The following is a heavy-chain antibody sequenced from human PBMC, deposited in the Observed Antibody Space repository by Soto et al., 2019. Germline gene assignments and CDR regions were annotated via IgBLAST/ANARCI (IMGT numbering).Heavy chain of an antibody. CDR3: ARELTTAAGSGEFYAMDV. J-gene: IGHJ6*02. V-gene: IGHV3-30*04. CDR1: GFTFSSYT. D-gene: IGHD6-13*01. Sequence: PGGSLRLSCAASGFTFSSYTMHWVRQAPGKGLEWVAVITYNGNEYYTDSVRGRFTISRDSSRTTVYLQMNSLRPGDTALYYCARELTTAAGSGEFYAMDVWGPGTTVTVSS. CDR2: ITYNGNE.